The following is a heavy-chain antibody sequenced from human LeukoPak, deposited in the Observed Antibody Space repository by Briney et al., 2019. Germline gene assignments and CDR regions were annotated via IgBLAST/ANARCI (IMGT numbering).Heavy chain of an antibody. J-gene: IGHJ3*02. D-gene: IGHD3-22*01. Sequence: PSETLSLTCTVSGGSISSYYWSWIRQPPGKGLEWIGYIYYSGSTNYNPSLKSRVTISVDTSKNQFSLKLSSVTAADTAVYYCAAYYYDWVGPAFDIWGQGTMVTVSS. CDR3: AAYYYDWVGPAFDI. CDR2: IYYSGST. CDR1: GGSISSYY. V-gene: IGHV4-59*01.